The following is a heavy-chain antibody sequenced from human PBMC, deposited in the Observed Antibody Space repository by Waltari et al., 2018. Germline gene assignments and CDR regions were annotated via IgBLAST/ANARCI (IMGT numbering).Heavy chain of an antibody. J-gene: IGHJ4*02. V-gene: IGHV3-30*18. Sequence: QLQLVESGGGVVQPGRSLRLSCAASGFTFSSYGMPWVRQAPGKGLEWVAVISYDGSNKYYADSVKGRFTISRDNSKNTLYLQMNSLRAEDTAVYYCAKYGSYIFDYWGQGTLVTVSS. CDR1: GFTFSSYG. D-gene: IGHD1-26*01. CDR3: AKYGSYIFDY. CDR2: ISYDGSNK.